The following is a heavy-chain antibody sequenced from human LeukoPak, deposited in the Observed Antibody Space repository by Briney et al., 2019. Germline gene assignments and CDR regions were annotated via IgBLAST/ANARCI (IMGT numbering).Heavy chain of an antibody. D-gene: IGHD1-14*01. CDR1: GFTVSRNV. V-gene: IGHV3-66*02. Sequence: GGSLRLSCVASGFTVSRNVMSWVRQAPGKGLEWVSLIYSDDRALYADSVKGRFTISRNNSKNTLFLQMSSLKPEDTAIYYCARDLAGFQEPRYYYYMDVWGKGTTVTVSS. J-gene: IGHJ6*03. CDR3: ARDLAGFQEPRYYYYMDV. CDR2: IYSDDRA.